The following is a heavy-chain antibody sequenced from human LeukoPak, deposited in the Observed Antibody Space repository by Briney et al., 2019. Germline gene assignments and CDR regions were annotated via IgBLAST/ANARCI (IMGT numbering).Heavy chain of an antibody. J-gene: IGHJ4*02. CDR2: IYLGDSET. CDR3: ARRGYGSGSIGYFDS. V-gene: IGHV5-51*01. Sequence: GESLKISCKGPGYSFTSYWIGWVRQTPGKGLEWMGNIYLGDSETKYSPSFQGQVTISVDKSTSTAYLQWNSLKASDTAMYYCARRGYGSGSIGYFDSWGQGTLVTVSS. D-gene: IGHD3-10*01. CDR1: GYSFTSYW.